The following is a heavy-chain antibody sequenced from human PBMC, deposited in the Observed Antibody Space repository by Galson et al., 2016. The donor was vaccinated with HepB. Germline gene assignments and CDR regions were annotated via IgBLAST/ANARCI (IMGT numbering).Heavy chain of an antibody. CDR1: GFAFSVYG. Sequence: SLRLSCAASGFAFSVYGMTWVRQAPRKGLEWVSAISMSGGSTDYADSVKGRFTISRDNSKNTLFLQMNSLRAEDTAMYFCAKESDIYYDSRGYPDFWDQGTLVTVSS. V-gene: IGHV3-23*01. D-gene: IGHD3-22*01. J-gene: IGHJ4*02. CDR2: ISMSGGST. CDR3: AKESDIYYDSRGYPDF.